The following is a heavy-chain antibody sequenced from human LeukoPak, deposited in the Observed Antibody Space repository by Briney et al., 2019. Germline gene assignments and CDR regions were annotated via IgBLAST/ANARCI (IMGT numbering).Heavy chain of an antibody. V-gene: IGHV3-30-3*01. CDR2: ISYDGSDK. J-gene: IGHJ4*02. Sequence: QSGGSLRLSCAASGFTFTTYALHWVRQAPGKGLEWVAVISYDGSDKYYANSVKGRFTISRDNSKNSLYLQMNSLRDEDTAVYYCARGGVYDSSGYYLIDFWGQGTLVTVSS. D-gene: IGHD3-22*01. CDR3: ARGGVYDSSGYYLIDF. CDR1: GFTFTTYA.